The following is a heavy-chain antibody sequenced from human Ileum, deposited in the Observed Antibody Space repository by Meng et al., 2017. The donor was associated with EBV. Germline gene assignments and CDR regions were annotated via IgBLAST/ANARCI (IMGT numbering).Heavy chain of an antibody. CDR2: IYYSGST. J-gene: IGHJ4*02. V-gene: IGHV4-39*07. D-gene: IGHD3-10*01. CDR1: GDSISSSSYY. Sequence: QLQLQESGPGLVKLSEXLSLTCTVSGDSISSSSYYWGWIRQPPGKGLEWIGSIYYSGSTYYNPSLKSRVTISVDTSKNQFSLKLSSVTAADTAVYYCARGTYYYGSRRWGQGTLVTVSS. CDR3: ARGTYYYGSRR.